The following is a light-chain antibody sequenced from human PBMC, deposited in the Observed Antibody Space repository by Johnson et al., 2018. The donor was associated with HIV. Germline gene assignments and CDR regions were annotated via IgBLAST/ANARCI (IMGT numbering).Light chain of an antibody. Sequence: QSVLTQPPSVSAAPGQKVTISCSGSSSNIANIYVSWYQQLPGTAPKLLIYDNNNRPSGIPDRFSGSKSGTSASLAISGLQAEDEADDYCGTRDSSLGVVFGTGTKVTVL. CDR1: SSNIANIY. J-gene: IGLJ1*01. CDR3: GTRDSSLGVV. CDR2: DNN. V-gene: IGLV1-51*01.